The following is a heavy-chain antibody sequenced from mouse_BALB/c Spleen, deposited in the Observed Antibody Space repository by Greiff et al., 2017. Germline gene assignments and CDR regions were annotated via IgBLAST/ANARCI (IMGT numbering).Heavy chain of an antibody. Sequence: EVQGVESGGGLVKPGGSLKLSCAASGFTFSSYAMSWVRQTPEKRLEWVATISSGGSYTYYPDSVKGRFTISRDNAKNTLYLQMSSLRSEDTAMYYCARQDYGGAMDYWGQGTSVTVSS. D-gene: IGHD1-1*01. CDR1: GFTFSSYA. CDR2: ISSGGSYT. J-gene: IGHJ4*01. V-gene: IGHV5-9-3*01. CDR3: ARQDYGGAMDY.